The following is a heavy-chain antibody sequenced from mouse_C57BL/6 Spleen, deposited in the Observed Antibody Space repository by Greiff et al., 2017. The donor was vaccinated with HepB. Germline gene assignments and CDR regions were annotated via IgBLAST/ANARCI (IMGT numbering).Heavy chain of an antibody. D-gene: IGHD1-1*01. Sequence: QVQLQQSGAELARPGASVKLSCKASGYTFTSYGISWVKQRIGQGLEWIGEIYPRSGNTYYNEKFKGKATLTADKSSSTAYMELRSLTSEDSAVYFCARFLTTVVAPYWYFDVWGTGTTVTVSS. CDR2: IYPRSGNT. J-gene: IGHJ1*03. V-gene: IGHV1-81*01. CDR3: ARFLTTVVAPYWYFDV. CDR1: GYTFTSYG.